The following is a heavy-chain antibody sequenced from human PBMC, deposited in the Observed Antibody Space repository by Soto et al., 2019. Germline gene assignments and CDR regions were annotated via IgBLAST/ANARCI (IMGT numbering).Heavy chain of an antibody. CDR3: ARSPGGFTVATYFFDY. V-gene: IGHV2-70*04. Sequence: CGPTRVNPPQTLAMTCTFAGFSLSSKGMRLSWMCKADGKALEWLARIDWDDDKFYSPSLRTRLTISKYTSKNQLGLTMTNVDPMDTDTYYCARSPGGFTVATYFFDYWGQGTLV. D-gene: IGHD3-16*01. J-gene: IGHJ4*02. CDR2: IDWDDDK. CDR1: GFSLSSKGMR.